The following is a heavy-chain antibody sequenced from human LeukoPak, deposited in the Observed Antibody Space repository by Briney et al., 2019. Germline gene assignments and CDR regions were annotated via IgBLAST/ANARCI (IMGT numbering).Heavy chain of an antibody. CDR1: GYTFTGYY. Sequence: ASVKDSCKASGYTFTGYYKHWVRQAPGQGLEWMGWISSNSGGTNYAQKFQGRVTSTRDTSISTAYMELSRLRSDDTAVYYCARDWSYDCIGYFGIDYWGQGTLVTVSS. D-gene: IGHD3-22*01. CDR2: ISSNSGGT. J-gene: IGHJ4*02. V-gene: IGHV1-2*02. CDR3: ARDWSYDCIGYFGIDY.